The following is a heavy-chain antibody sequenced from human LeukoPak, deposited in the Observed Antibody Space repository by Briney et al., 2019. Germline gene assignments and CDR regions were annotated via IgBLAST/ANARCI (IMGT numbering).Heavy chain of an antibody. Sequence: GASVKVSCKASGYTFTGYYMHWVRQAPGQGLEWMGWINPNSGGTNYAQKFQGRVTMTRDTSISTAYMELSRLRSDDTAVYYCARDRRPSYYGSGSYYIGPEGAFDIWGQGTMVTVSS. CDR1: GYTFTGYY. CDR3: ARDRRPSYYGSGSYYIGPEGAFDI. CDR2: INPNSGGT. V-gene: IGHV1-2*02. D-gene: IGHD3-10*01. J-gene: IGHJ3*02.